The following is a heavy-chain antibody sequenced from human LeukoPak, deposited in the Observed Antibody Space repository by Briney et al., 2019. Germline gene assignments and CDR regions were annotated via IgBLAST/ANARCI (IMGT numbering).Heavy chain of an antibody. V-gene: IGHV1-18*01. CDR1: GYTFTSYG. Sequence: ASVKVSCKASGYTFTSYGISWVRQAPGQELEWMGWISAYNGNTNYAQKLQGRVTMTTDTSTSTAYMELRSLRSDDTAVYYCARDRLSYADYYDSSGYRDYWGQGTLVTVSS. J-gene: IGHJ4*02. CDR2: ISAYNGNT. CDR3: ARDRLSYADYYDSSGYRDY. D-gene: IGHD3-22*01.